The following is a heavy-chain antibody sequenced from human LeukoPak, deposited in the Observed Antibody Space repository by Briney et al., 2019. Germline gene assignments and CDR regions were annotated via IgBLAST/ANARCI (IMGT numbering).Heavy chain of an antibody. CDR3: AKDAYSGFSGSFYSDY. J-gene: IGHJ4*02. Sequence: ASVKVSCKASGYTFTGYYLHWVRQAPGQGLEWMVWINPNSGGTNYPQKFQGRVTMTRDTSISTAYMELTGLRSDDTAVYYCAKDAYSGFSGSFYSDYWGQGTLVTVSS. D-gene: IGHD6-13*01. V-gene: IGHV1-2*02. CDR1: GYTFTGYY. CDR2: INPNSGGT.